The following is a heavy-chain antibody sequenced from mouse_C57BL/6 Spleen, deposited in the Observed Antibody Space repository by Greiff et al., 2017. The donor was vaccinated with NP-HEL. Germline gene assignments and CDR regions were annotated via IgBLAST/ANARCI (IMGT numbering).Heavy chain of an antibody. D-gene: IGHD1-1*01. J-gene: IGHJ4*01. Sequence: VQLQQSGAELAKPGASVKLSCKASGYTFTSYWMHWVKQRPGQGLEWIGYINPSSGYTKYNQKFKDKATLTADKSSSTAYMQLGSLTYEDSAVYYCARDYDGSSDEGAMDYWGQGTSVTVSS. V-gene: IGHV1-7*01. CDR3: ARDYDGSSDEGAMDY. CDR2: INPSSGYT. CDR1: GYTFTSYW.